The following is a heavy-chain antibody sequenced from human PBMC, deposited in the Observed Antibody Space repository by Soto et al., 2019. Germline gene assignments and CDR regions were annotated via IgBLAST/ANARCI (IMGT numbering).Heavy chain of an antibody. CDR3: AREGARGNPDDFVI. D-gene: IGHD2-15*01. J-gene: IGHJ3*02. CDR1: GFTVSSNY. V-gene: IGHV3-53*01. CDR2: IYSGGST. Sequence: PGGSLRLSCAASGFTVSSNYMSWVRQAPGKGLEWVSVIYSGGSTYYADSVKGRFTISRDNSKNTLYLQMNSLRAEDTAVYYCAREGARGNPDDFVIWCQGTMVTV.